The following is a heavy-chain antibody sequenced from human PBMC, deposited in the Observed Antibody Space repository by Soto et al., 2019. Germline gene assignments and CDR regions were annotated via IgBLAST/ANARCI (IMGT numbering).Heavy chain of an antibody. CDR3: ARGHLSRYCSGGSCFDAFDI. J-gene: IGHJ3*02. CDR1: GFTFSSYS. Sequence: PGGSLRLSCAASGFTFSSYSMNWVRQAPGKGLEWVSSISSSSSYIYYADSVKGRFTISRDNAKNSLYLQMNSLRAEDTAVYYCARGHLSRYCSGGSCFDAFDIWGQGAMVTVSS. D-gene: IGHD2-15*01. V-gene: IGHV3-21*01. CDR2: ISSSSSYI.